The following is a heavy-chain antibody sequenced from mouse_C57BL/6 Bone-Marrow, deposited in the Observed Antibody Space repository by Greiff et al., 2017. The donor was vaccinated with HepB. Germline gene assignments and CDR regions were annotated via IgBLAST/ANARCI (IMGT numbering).Heavy chain of an antibody. CDR1: GYTFTSYW. CDR2: IDPSDSET. D-gene: IGHD4-1*01. CDR3: ARRGGSWGYFDV. J-gene: IGHJ1*03. Sequence: QVQLQQPGAELVRPGSSVKLSCKASGYTFTSYWMHWVKQRPIQGLEWIGNIDPSDSETHYNQKFKDKATLPVDKSSRTAYMQLSSLTSEDSAVYYCARRGGSWGYFDVWGTGTTVTVSS. V-gene: IGHV1-52*01.